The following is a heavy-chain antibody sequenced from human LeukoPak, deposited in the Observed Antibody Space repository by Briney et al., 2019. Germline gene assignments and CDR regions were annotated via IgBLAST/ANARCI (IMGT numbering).Heavy chain of an antibody. J-gene: IGHJ6*03. CDR3: ARGSGVGAARGHYYYFMDV. CDR1: GGTSRNYA. CDR2: TIPVFGST. Sequence: SVKVSCKASGGTSRNYAIRWVRQAPGQGLEWLGGTIPVFGSTDYAQKFLDRLTITTDESTSASYMQLSSLQSDDTAVYYCARGSGVGAARGHYYYFMDVWGKGTTVTVSS. V-gene: IGHV1-69*05. D-gene: IGHD1-26*01.